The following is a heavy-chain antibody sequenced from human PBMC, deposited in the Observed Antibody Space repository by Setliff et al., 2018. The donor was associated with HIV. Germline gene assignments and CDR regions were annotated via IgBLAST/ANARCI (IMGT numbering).Heavy chain of an antibody. CDR3: ARGRRSDYYDSSGYLYYYFDL. CDR2: IIPIFGST. D-gene: IGHD3-22*01. J-gene: IGHJ2*01. CDR1: GGTFSSYG. V-gene: IGHV1-69*05. Sequence: SVKVSCRTSGGTFSSYGVSWVRQAPGQGLQWMGGIIPIFGSTDYAQRFQGRVTITTDEPATTVYMELNSLRSDDTAVYYCARGRRSDYYDSSGYLYYYFDLWGRGTLVTVSS.